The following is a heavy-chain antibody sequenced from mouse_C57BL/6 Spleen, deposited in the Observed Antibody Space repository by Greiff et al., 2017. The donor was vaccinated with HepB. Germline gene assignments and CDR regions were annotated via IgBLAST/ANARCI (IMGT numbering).Heavy chain of an antibody. D-gene: IGHD4-1*01. CDR3: ARDWHYFDY. J-gene: IGHJ2*01. V-gene: IGHV1-52*01. Sequence: QVRLQQPGAELVRPGSSVKLSCKASGSTFPSSWIHWVKKRPIQDLKWIGNIDPSDSETHYNQKFKDKATLTVDKSSSTAYMQLSSLTSEDSAVYYCARDWHYFDYWGQGTTLTVSS. CDR2: IDPSDSET. CDR1: GSTFPSSW.